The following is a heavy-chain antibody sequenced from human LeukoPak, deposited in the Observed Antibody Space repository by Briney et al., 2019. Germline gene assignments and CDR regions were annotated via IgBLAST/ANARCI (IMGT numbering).Heavy chain of an antibody. CDR1: GFIFSSYE. CDR2: ISSSGRTM. D-gene: IGHD1-26*01. J-gene: IGHJ4*02. V-gene: IGHV3-48*03. Sequence: GGSLRLSCAASGFIFSSYEMSWVRQAPGKGLEWVSYISSSGRTMYYADSVKGRFTVSRDNAKNSLYLQMNSLITADTAIFYCARDNYSGSHYFDHWGQGTLVTVSS. CDR3: ARDNYSGSHYFDH.